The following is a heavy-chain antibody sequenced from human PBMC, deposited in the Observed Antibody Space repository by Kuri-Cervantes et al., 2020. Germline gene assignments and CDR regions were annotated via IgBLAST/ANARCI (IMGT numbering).Heavy chain of an antibody. CDR2: INSDGSST. Sequence: GESLKISCAASGFTFSSYWMHWVRQAPGKGLVWVSRINSDGSSTSYADSVKGRFTISRDNAKNTLYLQMNSLRAEDTAVYYCARNNPQLMDGFWGQGTLVTVSS. CDR3: ARNNPQLMDGF. D-gene: IGHD1-1*01. J-gene: IGHJ4*02. V-gene: IGHV3-74*01. CDR1: GFTFSSYW.